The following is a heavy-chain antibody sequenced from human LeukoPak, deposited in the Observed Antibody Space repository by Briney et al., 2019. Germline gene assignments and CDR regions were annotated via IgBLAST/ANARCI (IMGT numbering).Heavy chain of an antibody. D-gene: IGHD1-26*01. CDR1: GFTFSSYA. CDR3: ARSMGALYYFDY. J-gene: IGHJ4*02. V-gene: IGHV3-30*01. Sequence: GGSLRLSCAASGFTFSSYAMHWVRQAPGKGLEWVAVISYDGSNKYYAGSVKGRFTISRDNSKNTLYLQMNSLRAEDTAVYYCARSMGALYYFDYWGQGTLVTVSS. CDR2: ISYDGSNK.